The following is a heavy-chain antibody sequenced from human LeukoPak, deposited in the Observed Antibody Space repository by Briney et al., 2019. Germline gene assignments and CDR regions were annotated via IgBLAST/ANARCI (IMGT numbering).Heavy chain of an antibody. V-gene: IGHV4-59*08. Sequence: PSETLSLTCTVSGGSISSYYWSWIRQPPGKGLEWIGYIYYSGSTNYNPSLKSRVTISVDTSKNQFSLKLSSVTAADTAVYHCARHVGRNWFDPWGQGTLVTVSS. CDR2: IYYSGST. CDR1: GGSISSYY. J-gene: IGHJ5*02. D-gene: IGHD2-15*01. CDR3: ARHVGRNWFDP.